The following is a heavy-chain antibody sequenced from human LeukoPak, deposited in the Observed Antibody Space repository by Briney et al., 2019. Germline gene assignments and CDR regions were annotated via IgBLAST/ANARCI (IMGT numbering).Heavy chain of an antibody. CDR1: GFTFSGHE. J-gene: IGHJ4*02. Sequence: AGSLTLSCAVSGFTFSGHEMNWVRQAQGKGLEWVSYISSGGSTIYYADSVKGRFTISRDNAKNSLYLQMNSLRAEDTAVYYCARTFRGIDYWGQGTLVTVSS. D-gene: IGHD3-10*01. CDR3: ARTFRGIDY. V-gene: IGHV3-48*03. CDR2: ISSGGSTI.